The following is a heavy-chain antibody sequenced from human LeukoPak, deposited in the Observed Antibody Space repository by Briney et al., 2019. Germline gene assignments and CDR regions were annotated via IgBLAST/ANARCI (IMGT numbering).Heavy chain of an antibody. D-gene: IGHD3-22*01. J-gene: IGHJ4*02. V-gene: IGHV4-59*01. CDR1: GGSISSYY. CDR2: IYYSGST. Sequence: SETLSLTCTVSGGSISSYYWSWIRQPPGEGLEWIGYIYYSGSTNYNPSLKSRVTISADTSKNQFSLKLSSVTAADTAVYYCARGISSGYYYLMPGFDYWGQGTLVTVSS. CDR3: ARGISSGYYYLMPGFDY.